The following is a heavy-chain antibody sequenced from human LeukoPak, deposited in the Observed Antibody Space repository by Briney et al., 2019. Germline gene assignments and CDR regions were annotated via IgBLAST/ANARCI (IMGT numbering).Heavy chain of an antibody. CDR1: GGSISSSSYY. V-gene: IGHV4-39*01. CDR3: ARSRITMIVVVIQNYFDY. D-gene: IGHD3-22*01. Sequence: SETLSLTCTVSGGSISSSSYYWGWIRQPPGKGLEWIGSIYYSGSTYYNPSLKSRVTISVDTSKNQFSLKLSSVTVADTAVYYCARSRITMIVVVIQNYFDYWGQGTLVTVSS. J-gene: IGHJ4*02. CDR2: IYYSGST.